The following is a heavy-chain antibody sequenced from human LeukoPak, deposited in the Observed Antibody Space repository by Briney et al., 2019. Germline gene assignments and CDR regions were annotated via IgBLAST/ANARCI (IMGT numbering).Heavy chain of an antibody. V-gene: IGHV1-18*04. J-gene: IGHJ6*03. D-gene: IGHD6-13*01. Sequence: ASVKVSCKGSRYTFTSYYMNWVRQAPGQGLEWMGLASAYNGNTNYAQKLQVRVTMTADTSTSTAYMELKSLRSDDAAVSYCARDSSSPWAPYYHYYMDVWGKGTTVTVSS. CDR1: RYTFTSYY. CDR3: ARDSSSPWAPYYHYYMDV. CDR2: ASAYNGNT.